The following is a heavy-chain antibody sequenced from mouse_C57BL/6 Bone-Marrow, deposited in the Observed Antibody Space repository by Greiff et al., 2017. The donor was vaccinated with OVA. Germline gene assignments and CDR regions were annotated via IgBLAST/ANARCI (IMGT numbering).Heavy chain of an antibody. V-gene: IGHV1-55*01. Sequence: VQLQQPGAELVKPGASVKMSCKASGYTFTSYWITWVKQRPGQGLEWIGDIYPGSGSTNYNEKFKSKATLTVDTSSSTAYMQLSSLTSEDSAVYYCARSGVYSNHTPYAMDYWGQGTSVTVSS. CDR1: GYTFTSYW. J-gene: IGHJ4*01. CDR3: ARSGVYSNHTPYAMDY. D-gene: IGHD2-5*01. CDR2: IYPGSGST.